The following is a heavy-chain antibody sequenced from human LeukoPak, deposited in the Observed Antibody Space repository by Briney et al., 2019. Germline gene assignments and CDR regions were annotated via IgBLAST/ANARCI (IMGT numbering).Heavy chain of an antibody. CDR2: IYTSGST. CDR3: ARDRYGSGSTNWFDP. V-gene: IGHV4-4*07. J-gene: IGHJ5*02. CDR1: GGSISSYY. Sequence: PSETLSLTCTVSGGSISSYYWSWIRQPAGKGLEWIGRIYTSGSTNYNPSLKSRVTISVDKSKNQFSLKLSSMTAADTAVYYCARDRYGSGSTNWFDPWGQGTLVTVSS. D-gene: IGHD3-10*01.